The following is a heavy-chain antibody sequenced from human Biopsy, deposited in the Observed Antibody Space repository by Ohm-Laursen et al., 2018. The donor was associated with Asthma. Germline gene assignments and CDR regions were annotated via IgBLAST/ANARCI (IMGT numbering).Heavy chain of an antibody. D-gene: IGHD2-15*01. CDR2: ISGSGGST. V-gene: IGHV3-23*01. J-gene: IGHJ4*02. CDR1: GFTFSSYA. CDR3: AKAREDIVVVAAASDS. Sequence: GSLRLSCSASGFTFSSYAMSWVRQPPGKGLEWVSAISGSGGSTYYADSVKGRFTISRDNSKNTLHLQMNSLRAEDTAVYYCAKAREDIVVVAAASDSWGQGTLVTVSS.